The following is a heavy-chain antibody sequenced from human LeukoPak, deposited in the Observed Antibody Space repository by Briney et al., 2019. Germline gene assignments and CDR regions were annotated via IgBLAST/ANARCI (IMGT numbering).Heavy chain of an antibody. J-gene: IGHJ5*02. CDR2: ISGSGGST. Sequence: GGSLRLSCAASGFTFSSYAMRWVRQAPGKGLEWVSAISGSGGSTYYADSVKGRFTISRDNSKNTLYLQMNSLRAEDTAVYYCAKGKTYYGSGSYMRDNNWFDPWGQGTLVTVSS. CDR1: GFTFSSYA. V-gene: IGHV3-23*01. CDR3: AKGKTYYGSGSYMRDNNWFDP. D-gene: IGHD3-10*01.